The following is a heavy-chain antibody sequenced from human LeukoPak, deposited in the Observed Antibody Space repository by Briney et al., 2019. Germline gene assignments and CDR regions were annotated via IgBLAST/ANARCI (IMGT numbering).Heavy chain of an antibody. D-gene: IGHD3-22*01. V-gene: IGHV1-69*13. J-gene: IGHJ4*02. Sequence: GASVKVSCKASGGTFSSYAISWVRQAPGQGLEWMGGIIPIFGTANYAQKFQGRVTITADESTSTAYMELSSLRSEDTAVYYCARARYYYDSSGYVDYWGQGTLVTVSS. CDR2: IIPIFGTA. CDR1: GGTFSSYA. CDR3: ARARYYYDSSGYVDY.